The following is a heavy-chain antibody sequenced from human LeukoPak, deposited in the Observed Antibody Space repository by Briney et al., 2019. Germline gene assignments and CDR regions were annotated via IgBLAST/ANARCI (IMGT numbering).Heavy chain of an antibody. CDR2: IYTSGST. CDR1: GGSISSYY. J-gene: IGHJ4*02. D-gene: IGHD3-9*01. CDR3: ARGRGSVLRYFDWLYYFDY. V-gene: IGHV4-4*09. Sequence: SETLSLTCTVSGGSISSYYWSWIRQPPGKGLEWIGYIYTSGSTNYNSSLKSRVTISVDTSKNQFSLKLSSVTAADTAVYYCARGRGSVLRYFDWLYYFDYWGQGTLVTVSS.